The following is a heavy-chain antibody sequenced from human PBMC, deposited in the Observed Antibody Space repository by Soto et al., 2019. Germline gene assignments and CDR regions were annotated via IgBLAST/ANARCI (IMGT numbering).Heavy chain of an antibody. CDR1: GASISSHY. V-gene: IGHV4-59*11. CDR2: IYHTGST. D-gene: IGHD3-22*01. Sequence: SETLSLTCSVSGASISSHYWSWIRQTPGKGLEWIGYIYHTGSTNYNPSLKSRLTISVDTSKNQFSLRLSSVTAADTALYYCARGFYDSSGYSNPFDFWSPGTLVTVSS. J-gene: IGHJ4*02. CDR3: ARGFYDSSGYSNPFDF.